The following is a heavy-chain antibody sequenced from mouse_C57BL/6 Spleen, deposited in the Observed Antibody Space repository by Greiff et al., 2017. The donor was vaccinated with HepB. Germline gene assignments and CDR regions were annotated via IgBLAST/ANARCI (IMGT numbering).Heavy chain of an antibody. J-gene: IGHJ1*03. CDR2: ISSGSSTI. V-gene: IGHV5-17*01. D-gene: IGHD2-2*01. CDR3: ARPEVTTGDWYFDV. Sequence: VHLVESGGGLVKPGGSLKLSCAASGFTFSDYGMHWVRQAPEKGLEWVAYISSGSSTIYYADTVKGRFTISRDNAKNTLFLQMTSLRSEDTAMYYCARPEVTTGDWYFDVWGTGTTVTVSS. CDR1: GFTFSDYG.